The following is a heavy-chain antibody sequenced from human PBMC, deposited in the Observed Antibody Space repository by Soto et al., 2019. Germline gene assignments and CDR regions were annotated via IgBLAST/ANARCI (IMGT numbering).Heavy chain of an antibody. Sequence: PGGSLRLACAASGVTFSSYAMSWVRQAPGKGLEWVSAISGSGGSTYYADSVKGRFTISRDNSKNTLYLQMNSLRAEDTAVYYCAKGQMIVVVITTGYDYWGQGTLVTVSS. J-gene: IGHJ4*02. CDR3: AKGQMIVVVITTGYDY. D-gene: IGHD3-22*01. V-gene: IGHV3-23*01. CDR1: GVTFSSYA. CDR2: ISGSGGST.